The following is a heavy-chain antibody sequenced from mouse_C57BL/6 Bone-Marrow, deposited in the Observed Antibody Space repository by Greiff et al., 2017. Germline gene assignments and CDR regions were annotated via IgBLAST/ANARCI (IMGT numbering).Heavy chain of an antibody. Sequence: VQLQQSGPELVKPGASVKIPCKASGYTFTDYNMDWVKQSHGKSLEWIGDINPNNGGTIYNQKFKGKATLTVDKSSSTAYMELRSLTSEDTAVYYCARLFITTVVAFDYWGQGTTLTVSS. D-gene: IGHD1-1*01. J-gene: IGHJ2*01. V-gene: IGHV1-18*01. CDR3: ARLFITTVVAFDY. CDR1: GYTFTDYN. CDR2: INPNNGGT.